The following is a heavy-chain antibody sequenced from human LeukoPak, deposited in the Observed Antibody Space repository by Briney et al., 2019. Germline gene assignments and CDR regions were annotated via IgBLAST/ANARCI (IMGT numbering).Heavy chain of an antibody. V-gene: IGHV1-46*01. J-gene: IGHJ4*02. CDR1: GYTFTSYY. CDR2: INPSGGST. CDR3: ARNYGGNLDY. D-gene: IGHD4-23*01. Sequence: ASVKVSCKASGYTFTSYYMHWVRQAPGQGLEWMGIINPSGGSTSYAQKFQGRVIMTRDMSTSTVYMELSSLRSEDTAVYYCARNYGGNLDYWGQGTLVTVSS.